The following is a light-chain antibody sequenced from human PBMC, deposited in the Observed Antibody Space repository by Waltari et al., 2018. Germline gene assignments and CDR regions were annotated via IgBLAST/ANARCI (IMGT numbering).Light chain of an antibody. CDR2: GAS. CDR1: HSVNTN. Sequence: EIVMTQSQGTLSVSPGERATLSCRASHSVNTNLAWYQQKPGQAPRLLIYGASTRATGIPARFSVSGSGTEFTLTITNLQSEDFAVYYCQQYNNWPQTFGQGTKLELK. V-gene: IGKV3-15*01. CDR3: QQYNNWPQT. J-gene: IGKJ2*01.